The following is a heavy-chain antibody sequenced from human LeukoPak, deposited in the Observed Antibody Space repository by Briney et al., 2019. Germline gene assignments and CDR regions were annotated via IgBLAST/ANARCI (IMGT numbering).Heavy chain of an antibody. J-gene: IGHJ4*02. V-gene: IGHV3-30*01. CDR1: GFTFSSYA. CDR3: ARDEDYDSSGYRFDY. CDR2: ISYDGSNK. D-gene: IGHD3-22*01. Sequence: GGSLRLSCAASGFTFSSYAMHWVRQAPGKGLEWVAVISYDGSNKYYADSVKGRFTISRDNSKNTLYLQMNSLRAEDTAVYYCARDEDYDSSGYRFDYWGQGTLVTVSS.